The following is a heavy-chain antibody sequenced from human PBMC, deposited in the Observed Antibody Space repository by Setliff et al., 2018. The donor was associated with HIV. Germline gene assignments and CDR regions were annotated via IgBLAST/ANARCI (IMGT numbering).Heavy chain of an antibody. CDR1: GGSISTYY. Sequence: SETLSLTCTVSGGSISTYYWSWIRQPPGKGLEWIGSIYFTGSSDNNPSLKSRVSISVDTSKNQFSLKLRSVTAADTAVYYCAREGARVGYSYGYWPDAFDIWGQGTMVTVSS. CDR3: AREGARVGYSYGYWPDAFDI. J-gene: IGHJ3*02. CDR2: IYFTGSS. D-gene: IGHD5-18*01. V-gene: IGHV4-59*12.